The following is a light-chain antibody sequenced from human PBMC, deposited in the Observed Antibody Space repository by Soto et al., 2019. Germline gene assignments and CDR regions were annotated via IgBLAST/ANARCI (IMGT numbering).Light chain of an antibody. CDR3: CSYAGSYTYV. CDR1: SSDVGGYNY. CDR2: DVS. J-gene: IGLJ1*01. Sequence: QSALTQPRSVSWSPGQSVTISCTGTSSDVGGYNYVSWYQQHPGKAPKLMIYDVSKRPSGVPDRFSGSKSGNTASLTISGLQAEDEADYYCCSYAGSYTYVFGTGTKVNVL. V-gene: IGLV2-11*01.